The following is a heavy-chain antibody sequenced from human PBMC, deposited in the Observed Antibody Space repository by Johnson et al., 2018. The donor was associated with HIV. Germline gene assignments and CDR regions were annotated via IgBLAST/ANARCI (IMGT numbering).Heavy chain of an antibody. Sequence: EVQLVESGGGLVKTGGSLRLSCAASGFTFSNAWMSWVRQAPGKGLQWVSSISGSGGRTYYADSVKGRFTISRDNSKNTLYLQMNSLRAEDTAVYYCARDRGQWLLGMSNAFDIWGQGTMVTVSS. CDR1: GFTFSNAW. V-gene: IGHV3-23*04. D-gene: IGHD3-22*01. CDR2: ISGSGGRT. CDR3: ARDRGQWLLGMSNAFDI. J-gene: IGHJ3*02.